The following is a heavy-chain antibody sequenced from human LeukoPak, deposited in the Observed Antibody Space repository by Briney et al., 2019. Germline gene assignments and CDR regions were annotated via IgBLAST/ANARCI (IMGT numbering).Heavy chain of an antibody. J-gene: IGHJ4*02. V-gene: IGHV1-8*01. CDR2: INPSSGNR. CDR1: AYTFTSFD. D-gene: IGHD3-16*01. CDR3: ARKGASDY. Sequence: ASVKVSCKASAYTFTSFDFTWVRQAPGPGLERMGWINPSSGNRGFAQKFQGRLTLTRDTSISTAFMELSSLTSEDTAVYYCARKGASDYWGQGTPVTVSS.